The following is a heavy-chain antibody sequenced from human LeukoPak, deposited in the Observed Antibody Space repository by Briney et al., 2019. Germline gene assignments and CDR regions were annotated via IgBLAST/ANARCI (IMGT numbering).Heavy chain of an antibody. J-gene: IGHJ4*02. V-gene: IGHV3-7*01. CDR3: XXXXXXXXXXXXIXY. CDR2: IKQDGSEK. Sequence: PGGSLRLSCAASGFTFSSYWMSWVRQAPGKGLEWVANIKQDGSEKYYVDSVKGRFTISRDNAKNSLYLQMNSLRAEATAVYYFXXXXXXXXXXXXIXYXXXGXLXTVSX. CDR1: GFTFSSYW.